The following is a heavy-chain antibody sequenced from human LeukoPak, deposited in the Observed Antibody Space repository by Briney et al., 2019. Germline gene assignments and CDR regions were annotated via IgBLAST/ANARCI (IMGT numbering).Heavy chain of an antibody. D-gene: IGHD3-22*01. CDR2: IYYSGST. CDR3: DSSRRYYYGSSGYYAFDI. V-gene: IGHV4-30-4*08. CDR1: GGSISSGDYY. Sequence: SETLSLTCTVSGGSISSGDYYWSWIRQPPGKGLEWIGYIYYSGSTYYNPSLKSRVTISVDTSKIHFSLKLSSVTAADTALYYCDSSRRYYYGSSGYYAFDIWGQGTMVTVSS. J-gene: IGHJ3*02.